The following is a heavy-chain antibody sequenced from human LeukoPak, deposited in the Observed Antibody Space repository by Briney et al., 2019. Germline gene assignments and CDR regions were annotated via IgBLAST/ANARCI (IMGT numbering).Heavy chain of an antibody. CDR1: GGSISSYY. CDR3: AGGADSSGYYSIFYSDY. Sequence: PSETLSLTCTVSGGSISSYYWNWIRQPPGKGLEWIGYIYYSGSTNYNPSLKSRVTISVDTSKNQFSLKLSSVTAADTAVYYCAGGADSSGYYSIFYSDYWGQGTLVTVSS. V-gene: IGHV4-59*01. D-gene: IGHD3-22*01. CDR2: IYYSGST. J-gene: IGHJ4*02.